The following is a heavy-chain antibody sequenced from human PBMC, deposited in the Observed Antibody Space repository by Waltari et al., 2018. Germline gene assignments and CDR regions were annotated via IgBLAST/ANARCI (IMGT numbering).Heavy chain of an antibody. Sequence: QVQLVQSGAEVKKPGSSVKVSCKASGGTFSSYAISWVRQAPGQGLEWMGGIIPIFGTANYAQKFQGRGTITADESTSTAYMDLNSLRAEDTAVYYCATSDSSGWYAPDYWGQGTLVTVSS. D-gene: IGHD6-19*01. V-gene: IGHV1-69*01. J-gene: IGHJ4*02. CDR1: GGTFSSYA. CDR3: ATSDSSGWYAPDY. CDR2: IIPIFGTA.